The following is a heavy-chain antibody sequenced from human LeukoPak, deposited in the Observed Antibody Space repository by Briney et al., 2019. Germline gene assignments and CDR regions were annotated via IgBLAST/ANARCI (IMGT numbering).Heavy chain of an antibody. D-gene: IGHD4-17*01. CDR2: ISGTGSYI. V-gene: IGHV3-21*01. J-gene: IGHJ5*02. CDR3: ARMGAPMTTMTKSNWFDP. Sequence: PGGSLRLSCAASGFTSSSYEMNWVRQAPGKGLEWVSSISGTGSYIYYADSVKGRFTISRDNAKNSLFLQMNSLRAEDTAVYYCARMGAPMTTMTKSNWFDPWGQGTLVTVSS. CDR1: GFTSSSYE.